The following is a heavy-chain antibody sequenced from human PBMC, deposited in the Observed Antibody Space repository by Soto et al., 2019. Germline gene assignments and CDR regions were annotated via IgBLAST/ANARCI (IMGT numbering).Heavy chain of an antibody. D-gene: IGHD2-2*01. CDR2: LGGNGFTT. CDR1: GFTFGSYA. V-gene: IGHV3-23*01. Sequence: EVQLLESGGGLVQPGGSLRLSCVVSGFTFGSYAMSWVRQAPEKGPEWVAILGGNGFTTYYADSVNGRFTISGDKSMGTLFLQMTSVRADDTGVYHSAKVLRPSLNSFYYMDVWGRGTSVTVSS. J-gene: IGHJ6*03. CDR3: AKVLRPSLNSFYYMDV.